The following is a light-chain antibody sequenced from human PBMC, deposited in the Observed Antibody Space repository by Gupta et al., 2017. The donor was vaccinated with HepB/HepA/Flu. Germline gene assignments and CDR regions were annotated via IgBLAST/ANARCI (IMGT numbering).Light chain of an antibody. CDR1: QSLVYGDGNTY. CDR3: MRATRWPPGGS. CDR2: RFS. J-gene: IGKJ2*04. V-gene: IGKV2-30*01. Sequence: TTSPPSLSVTLGQPASFSCKTSQSLVYGDGNTYLNWLHQRPGQSPRRLIYRFSNRDSGVPDRFSGSGSDTYFTLNISRVEADDVGSYYCMRATRWPPGGSFGQGTKLEI.